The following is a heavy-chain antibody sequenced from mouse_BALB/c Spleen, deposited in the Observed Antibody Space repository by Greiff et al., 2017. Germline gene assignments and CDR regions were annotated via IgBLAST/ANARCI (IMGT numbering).Heavy chain of an antibody. J-gene: IGHJ3*01. CDR1: GFTFSSYA. V-gene: IGHV5-6-5*01. CDR2: ISSGGST. Sequence: DVKLVESGGGLVKPGGSLKLSCAASGFTFSSYAMSWVRQTPEKRLEWVASISSGGSTYYPDSVKGRFTISRDNARNILYLQMSSLRSEDTAMYYCARGGLSGFAYWGQGTLVTVSS. CDR3: ARGGLSGFAY.